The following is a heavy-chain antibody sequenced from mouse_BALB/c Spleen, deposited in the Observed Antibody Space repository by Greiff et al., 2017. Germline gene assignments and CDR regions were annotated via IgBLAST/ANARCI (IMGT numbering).Heavy chain of an antibody. Sequence: QVQLQQPGAELVKPGASVKLSCKASGYTFTSYWMHWVKQRPGQGLEWIGEINPSNGRTNYNEKFKSKATLTVDKSSSTAYMQLSSLTSEDSAVYYCARAGYYGSSWYFDVWGAGTTVTVSS. J-gene: IGHJ1*01. V-gene: IGHV1S81*02. CDR1: GYTFTSYW. CDR3: ARAGYYGSSWYFDV. CDR2: INPSNGRT. D-gene: IGHD1-1*01.